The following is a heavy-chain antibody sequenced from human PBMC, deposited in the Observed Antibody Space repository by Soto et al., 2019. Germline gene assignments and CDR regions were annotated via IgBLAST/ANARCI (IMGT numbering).Heavy chain of an antibody. CDR3: AREGVAHYYYYGMDV. CDR2: IRTYNGDT. CDR1: GYTFTRSG. V-gene: IGHV1-18*01. Sequence: QVQLVQSGAEVKKPGASVKVSCKASGYTFTRSGISWVRQAPGQGLEWMGWIRTYNGDTNYAQTFQGRVTMTTDTSTSTVDMEVRSLRSDDTAVYYCAREGVAHYYYYGMDVWGQGAPVSVS. J-gene: IGHJ6*02. D-gene: IGHD5-12*01.